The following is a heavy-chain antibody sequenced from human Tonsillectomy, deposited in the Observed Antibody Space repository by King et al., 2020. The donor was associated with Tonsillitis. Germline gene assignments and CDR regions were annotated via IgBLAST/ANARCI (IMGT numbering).Heavy chain of an antibody. V-gene: IGHV7-4-1*02. Sequence: QLVQSGSELKKPGASVKISCKPSGYSLTTYSVNWVRQAPGQGLEWMGWIKTDTGESTYAQGFTGRFVFSLDASVNAAYLQINNLKAEDTAVYFCTRDGVHGSGYFFDYWGQGTLVTVSS. D-gene: IGHD3-22*01. CDR1: GYSLTTYS. CDR2: IKTDTGES. J-gene: IGHJ4*02. CDR3: TRDGVHGSGYFFDY.